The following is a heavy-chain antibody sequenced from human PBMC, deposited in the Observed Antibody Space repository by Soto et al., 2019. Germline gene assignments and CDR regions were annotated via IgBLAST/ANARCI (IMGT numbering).Heavy chain of an antibody. CDR3: ARESHDILTGPPWVWYFDI. CDR2: INDRGSI. V-gene: IGHV4-34*01. CDR1: GGSFSGYY. Sequence: QVQLQQWGAGPLRPLETLSLTCGVSGGSFSGYYWAWIRQSPGKGLEWIGEINDRGSINYNPSLKSRVRISVDTSKNHYSRNLRAVTAADTAVYYGARESHDILTGPPWVWYFDIWGRGTLVTVSS. J-gene: IGHJ2*01. D-gene: IGHD3-9*01.